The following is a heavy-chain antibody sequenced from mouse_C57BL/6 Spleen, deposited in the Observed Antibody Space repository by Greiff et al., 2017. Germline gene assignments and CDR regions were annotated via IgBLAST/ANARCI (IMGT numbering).Heavy chain of an antibody. CDR2: ISYDGSN. Sequence: EVQRVESGPGLVKPSQSLSLTCSVTGYSITSGYYWNWIRQFPGNKLEWMGYISYDGSNNYNPSLKNRISITRDTSKNQFFLKLNSVTTEDTATYYCARWEDYAWFAYWGQGTLVTVSA. D-gene: IGHD2-4*01. CDR3: ARWEDYAWFAY. J-gene: IGHJ3*01. CDR1: GYSITSGYY. V-gene: IGHV3-6*01.